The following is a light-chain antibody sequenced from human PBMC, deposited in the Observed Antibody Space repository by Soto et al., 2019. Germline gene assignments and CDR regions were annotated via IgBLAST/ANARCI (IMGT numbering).Light chain of an antibody. V-gene: IGKV3-20*01. CDR3: QLRRT. CDR1: QSVSSTY. J-gene: IGKJ1*01. CDR2: GSS. Sequence: EIVLTQSPGTLSFSQGERATLSYRASQSVSSTYLAWYQQRPSQAPRLLIYGSSSRATGIPDRFSGSGSGTDFTLTISRLEPEDFAVYYCQLRRTFGQGTKV.